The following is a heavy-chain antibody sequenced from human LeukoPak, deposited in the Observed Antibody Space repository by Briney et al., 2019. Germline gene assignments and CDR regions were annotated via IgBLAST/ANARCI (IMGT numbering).Heavy chain of an antibody. Sequence: GGSLRLSCAASGFTFSNAWMSWVRQAPGKGLEWVGRIKSKTDGGTTDYAAPVKGRFTISRGDSENTLYLQMNSLKTEDTAVYYCTTYSSGYYYFDYWGQGTLVTVPS. CDR3: TTYSSGYYYFDY. D-gene: IGHD3-22*01. V-gene: IGHV3-15*01. CDR1: GFTFSNAW. J-gene: IGHJ4*02. CDR2: IKSKTDGGTT.